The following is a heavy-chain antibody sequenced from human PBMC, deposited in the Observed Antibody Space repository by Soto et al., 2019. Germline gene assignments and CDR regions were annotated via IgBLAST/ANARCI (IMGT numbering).Heavy chain of an antibody. J-gene: IGHJ4*02. CDR2: ISSSGSTI. V-gene: IGHV3-48*03. D-gene: IGHD3-9*01. CDR3: ARAKAGFDHRFDY. Sequence: PGGSLRLSCAASGFTFSSYEMNWVRQAPGKGLEWVSYISSSGSTIYYADSVKGRFTISRDNAKNSLYLQMNSLRAEDTAVYYCARAKAGFDHRFDYWGQGTLVTVSS. CDR1: GFTFSSYE.